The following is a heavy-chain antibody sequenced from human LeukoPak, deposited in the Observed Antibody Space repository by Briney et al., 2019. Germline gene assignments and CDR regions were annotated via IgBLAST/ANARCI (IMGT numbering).Heavy chain of an antibody. Sequence: GGSLRLSCAASGFTFSSYEMNWVRQAPGKGLEWVSYISSSGSTIYYADSVKGRFTISRDNAKNSPYLQMNSLRAEDTAVYYCARDGSHPTLWGQGTLVTVSS. V-gene: IGHV3-48*03. CDR1: GFTFSSYE. J-gene: IGHJ4*02. CDR3: ARDGSHPTL. CDR2: ISSSGSTI.